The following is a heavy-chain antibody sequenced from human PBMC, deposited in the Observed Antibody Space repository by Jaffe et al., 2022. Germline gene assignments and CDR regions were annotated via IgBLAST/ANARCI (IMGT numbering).Heavy chain of an antibody. J-gene: IGHJ4*02. D-gene: IGHD3-16*02. V-gene: IGHV1-46*01. Sequence: QVQLVQSGAEVKKPGASVKVSCKASGYTFTSYYMHWVRQAPGQGLEWMGIINPSGGSTSYAQKFQGRVTMTRDTSTSTVYMELSSLRSEDTAVYYCASDQGGLGELSLIPPPFDYWGQGTLVTVSS. CDR1: GYTFTSYY. CDR3: ASDQGGLGELSLIPPPFDY. CDR2: INPSGGST.